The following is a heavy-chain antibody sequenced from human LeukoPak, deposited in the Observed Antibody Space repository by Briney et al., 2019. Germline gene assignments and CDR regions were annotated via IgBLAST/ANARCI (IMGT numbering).Heavy chain of an antibody. J-gene: IGHJ4*02. D-gene: IGHD5-12*01. CDR2: ISGSGGST. Sequence: GGSLRLSCAASGFTFSNAWMSWVRQAPGKGLEWVSAISGSGGSTYYADSVKGRFTISRDNSKNTLYLQMNSLRAEDTAVYYCAKDRGPPPVVFDYWGQGTLVTVSS. CDR1: GFTFSNAW. V-gene: IGHV3-23*01. CDR3: AKDRGPPPVVFDY.